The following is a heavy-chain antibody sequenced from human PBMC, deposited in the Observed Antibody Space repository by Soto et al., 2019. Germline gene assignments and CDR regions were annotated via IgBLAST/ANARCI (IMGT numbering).Heavy chain of an antibody. V-gene: IGHV4-34*01. J-gene: IGHJ4*02. D-gene: IGHD6-13*01. Sequence: SETLSLTCAVYGGSFSGYYWSWIRQPPGKGLEWIGEINHSGSTNYNPSLKSRVTISVDTSKNQFSLKLSSVTAADTAVYYCARGGGTGKLAAPVASAYWGQGTLVTVSS. CDR2: INHSGST. CDR1: GGSFSGYY. CDR3: ARGGGTGKLAAPVASAY.